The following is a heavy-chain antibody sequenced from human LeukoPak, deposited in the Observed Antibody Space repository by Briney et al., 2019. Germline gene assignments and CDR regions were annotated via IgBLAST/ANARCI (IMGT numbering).Heavy chain of an antibody. Sequence: PGGSLRLSCAASGFTFSSYEMNWVRQAPGKGLEWVSYISSSGSTIYYADSVKGRFTISRDNAENSLYLQMNSLRAEDTAVYYCARSFLKYYYDSSGLFGYWGQGTLVTVSS. CDR2: ISSSGSTI. CDR1: GFTFSSYE. D-gene: IGHD3-22*01. V-gene: IGHV3-48*03. CDR3: ARSFLKYYYDSSGLFGY. J-gene: IGHJ4*02.